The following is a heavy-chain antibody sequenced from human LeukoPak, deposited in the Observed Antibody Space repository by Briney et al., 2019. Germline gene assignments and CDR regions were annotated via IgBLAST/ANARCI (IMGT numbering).Heavy chain of an antibody. V-gene: IGHV4-39*01. CDR1: GGSISSSSYY. Sequence: SETLSLTCTVSGGSISSSSYYWGWIRQPPGKGLDWIGSIYYSGSTYYNPSLKSRFTISVDTSKNQFSLKLSSVTAADTAVYYCFNYYDSSDYQQPTPFDYWGKGTWVPVSS. D-gene: IGHD3-22*01. CDR2: IYYSGST. J-gene: IGHJ4*02. CDR3: FNYYDSSDYQQPTPFDY.